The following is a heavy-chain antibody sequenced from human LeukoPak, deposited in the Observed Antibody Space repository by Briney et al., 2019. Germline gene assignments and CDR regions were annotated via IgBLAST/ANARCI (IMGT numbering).Heavy chain of an antibody. CDR1: RFTFGNYG. J-gene: IGHJ4*02. Sequence: GGSLRLSCAASRFTFGNYGMTWVRQAPGKGLEWVSSISGSGGSTYYADSVKGRFTISRDNSKNTLYLQMNSLRAEDTAVYYCAKDYDSSGYYILDYWGQGTLVTVSS. CDR3: AKDYDSSGYYILDY. V-gene: IGHV3-23*01. CDR2: ISGSGGST. D-gene: IGHD3-22*01.